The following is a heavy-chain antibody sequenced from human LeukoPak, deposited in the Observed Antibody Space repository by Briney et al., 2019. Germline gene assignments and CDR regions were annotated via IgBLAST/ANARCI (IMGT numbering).Heavy chain of an antibody. CDR2: INHSGST. Sequence: SETLSLTCAVYGGSFSGYYWSWIRQPPGKGLEWIGEINHSGSTNYNPSLKSRVTISVDTSKNQFSLKLSSVTAADTAVYYCAREPITIFGVALGTDVWGQGTTVTVSS. D-gene: IGHD3-3*01. CDR1: GGSFSGYY. V-gene: IGHV4-34*01. CDR3: AREPITIFGVALGTDV. J-gene: IGHJ6*02.